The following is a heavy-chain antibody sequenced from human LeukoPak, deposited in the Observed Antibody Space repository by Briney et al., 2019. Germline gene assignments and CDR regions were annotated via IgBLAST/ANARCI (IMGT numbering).Heavy chain of an antibody. CDR3: ARSAPQKVRYIAADFDY. CDR1: GYTFTSYY. V-gene: IGHV1-46*01. Sequence: ASVKVSCRASGYTFTSYYMHWVRQAPGQGLEWMGIINPSGGSTSYAQKFQGRVTMTRDTSTSTVYMELSSLRSEDTAVYYCARSAPQKVRYIAADFDYWGQGTLVTVSS. D-gene: IGHD6-13*01. CDR2: INPSGGST. J-gene: IGHJ4*02.